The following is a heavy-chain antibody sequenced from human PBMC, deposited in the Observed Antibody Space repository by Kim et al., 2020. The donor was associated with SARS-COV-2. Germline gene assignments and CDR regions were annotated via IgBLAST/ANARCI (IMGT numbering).Heavy chain of an antibody. CDR1: GYTFTSYG. V-gene: IGHV1-18*01. CDR2: ISAYNGNT. CDR3: ARIIVGALDYYYGMDV. D-gene: IGHD1-26*01. Sequence: ASVKVSCKASGYTFTSYGISWVRQAPGQGLEWMGWISAYNGNTNYAQKLQGRVTMTTDTSTSTAYMELRSLRSDDTAVYYCARIIVGALDYYYGMDVWGQGTTVTVSS. J-gene: IGHJ6*02.